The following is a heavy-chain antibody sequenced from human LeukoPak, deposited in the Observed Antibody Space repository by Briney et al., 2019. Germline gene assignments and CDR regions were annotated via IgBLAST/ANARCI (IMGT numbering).Heavy chain of an antibody. Sequence: PGGSLRLSCAASGFTFSSYSMNWVRQAPGKGLEWVSSISSSSSYIYYADSVKGRFTISRDNAKNSLYLQMNSLRAEDTAVYYCARDYSSGWPFDYWGQGTLVTVSS. V-gene: IGHV3-21*01. CDR1: GFTFSSYS. J-gene: IGHJ4*02. CDR3: ARDYSSGWPFDY. D-gene: IGHD6-19*01. CDR2: ISSSSSYI.